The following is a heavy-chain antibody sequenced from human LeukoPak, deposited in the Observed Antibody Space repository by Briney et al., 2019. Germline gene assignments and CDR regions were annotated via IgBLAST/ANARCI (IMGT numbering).Heavy chain of an antibody. V-gene: IGHV4-38-2*02. Sequence: SETLSLTCSVSRYSISSGYYWAWIRQPPGKGLEWIGSIYHSGSTYYNPSLKSRVTISVDTSKNQFSLKLSSVTAADTAVYYCARAPLYSSSWDYWGQGTLVTVSS. CDR2: IYHSGST. J-gene: IGHJ4*02. D-gene: IGHD6-13*01. CDR1: RYSISSGYY. CDR3: ARAPLYSSSWDY.